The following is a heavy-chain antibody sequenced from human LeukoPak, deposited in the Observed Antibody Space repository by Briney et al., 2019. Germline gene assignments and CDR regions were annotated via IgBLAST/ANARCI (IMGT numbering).Heavy chain of an antibody. CDR3: ARAQDTMVRGVILAIDY. CDR1: GYSISSGYY. CDR2: IYHSGST. D-gene: IGHD3-10*01. Sequence: ETLSLTFAVSGYSISSGYYWGWIRQPPGKGLEWIGNIYHSGSTYYNPSLKSRVTISVDTSKNQFSLKLTSVTAADTAVYYCARAQDTMVRGVILAIDYWGQGTLVTVSS. J-gene: IGHJ4*02. V-gene: IGHV4-38-2*01.